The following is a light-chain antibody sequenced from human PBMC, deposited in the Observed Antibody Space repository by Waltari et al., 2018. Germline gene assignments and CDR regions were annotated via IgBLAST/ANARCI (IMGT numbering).Light chain of an antibody. V-gene: IGKV1-NL1*01. CDR3: QQYYSIALD. CDR2: AAS. Sequence: GDRVTITCRASQGISNWLAWYQQKQGKAPKLLLYAASRLESGVPSRFSGSGSGTDYTLTITSLQPEDSATYYCQQYYSIALDFGGGTKVEIK. J-gene: IGKJ4*01. CDR1: QGISNW.